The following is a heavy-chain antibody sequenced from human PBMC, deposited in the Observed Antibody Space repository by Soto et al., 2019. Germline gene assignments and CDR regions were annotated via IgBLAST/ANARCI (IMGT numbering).Heavy chain of an antibody. V-gene: IGHV3-48*01. CDR3: ARAGVAATLLYYYYGMDV. J-gene: IGHJ6*02. Sequence: LRLSCAASGFTFSSYSMNWVRQAPGKGLEWVSYISSSSSTIYYADSVKGRFTISRDNAKNSLYLQMNSLRAEDTAVYYCARAGVAATLLYYYYGMDVWGQGTTVTVSS. CDR1: GFTFSSYS. D-gene: IGHD2-15*01. CDR2: ISSSSSTI.